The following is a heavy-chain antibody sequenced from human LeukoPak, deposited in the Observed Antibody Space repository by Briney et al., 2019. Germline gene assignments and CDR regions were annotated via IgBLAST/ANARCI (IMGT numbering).Heavy chain of an antibody. CDR1: GFTFSSYA. CDR2: ISGSGGST. Sequence: GGSLRLYCAASGFTFSSYAMSWVRQAPGKGLEWVSAISGSGGSTYYADSVKGRFTISRDNSKNTLYLQMNSLRAEDTAVYYCAKGYSSSWYVRYFDYWGQGTLVTVSS. J-gene: IGHJ4*02. D-gene: IGHD6-13*01. CDR3: AKGYSSSWYVRYFDY. V-gene: IGHV3-23*01.